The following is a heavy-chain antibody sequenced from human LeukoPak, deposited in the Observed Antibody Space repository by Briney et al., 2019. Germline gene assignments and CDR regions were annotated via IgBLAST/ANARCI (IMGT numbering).Heavy chain of an antibody. J-gene: IGHJ4*02. CDR1: GGTFSSYA. CDR2: IIPIFGTA. CDR3: ARVLPRGWYPIDY. V-gene: IGHV1-69*05. Sequence: SVKVSCKASGGTFSSYAISWVRQAPGQGLEWMGGIIPIFGTANYAQKFQGRVTITTDESTSTAYMELSSLRSEDTAVYYCARVLPRGWYPIDYWGQGTLVTVSS. D-gene: IGHD6-19*01.